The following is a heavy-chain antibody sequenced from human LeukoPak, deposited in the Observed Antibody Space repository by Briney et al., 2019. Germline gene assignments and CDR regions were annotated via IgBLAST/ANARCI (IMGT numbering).Heavy chain of an antibody. CDR3: AKYINVPGTQLLGDY. J-gene: IGHJ4*02. D-gene: IGHD1-1*01. CDR2: ICASGRCT. CDR1: GFSFVNNA. V-gene: IGHV3-23*01. Sequence: GGSLRLSCAASGFSFVNNAMGWVRQAPGKGLEWVSGICASGRCTFYAAPVRGRFTVSRDNFRNSLYLQMNNLRAEDTAVYYCAKYINVPGTQLLGDYWGQGALVTVSS.